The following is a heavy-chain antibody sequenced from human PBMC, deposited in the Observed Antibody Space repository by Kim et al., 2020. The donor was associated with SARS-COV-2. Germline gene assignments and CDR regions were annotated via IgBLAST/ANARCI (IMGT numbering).Heavy chain of an antibody. Sequence: GGSLRLSCAASGFTFSDYYMSWIRQAPGKGLEWVSHISSSSSYTNYADSVKGRFTISRDNAKNSLYLHMNSLRAEDTALYYCARRCCSGGSYSDAFDIWGQGTMVTVSS. CDR1: GFTFSDYY. D-gene: IGHD2-15*01. CDR2: ISSSSSYT. CDR3: ARRCCSGGSYSDAFDI. V-gene: IGHV3-11*03. J-gene: IGHJ3*02.